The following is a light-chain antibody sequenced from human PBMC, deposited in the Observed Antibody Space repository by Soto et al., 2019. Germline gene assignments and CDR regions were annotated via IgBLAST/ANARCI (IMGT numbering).Light chain of an antibody. CDR1: QSGSSSY. CDR2: GAS. V-gene: IGKV3-20*01. Sequence: EIVLTQSPGTLSLSPGERATLSCRASQSGSSSYLAWYQQKPGQAPRLLIYGASGRATGIPARFSGSGSGTDFTLTISSLEPEDFAVYYCHQYGSSPMYTFGQGTKLEIK. J-gene: IGKJ2*01. CDR3: HQYGSSPMYT.